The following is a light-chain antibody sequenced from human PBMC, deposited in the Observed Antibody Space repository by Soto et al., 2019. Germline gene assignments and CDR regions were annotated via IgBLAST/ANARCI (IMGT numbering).Light chain of an antibody. CDR2: DAS. CDR3: QQYESN. CDR1: QGISSW. V-gene: IGKV1-5*01. J-gene: IGKJ4*01. Sequence: IQITPPPXFVSASVGXXXXXTCRASQGISSWLAWYQQKPGKAPKLLIYDASILNTGVPSRFSGSGYGTEFTLTINSLQPDDFATYYCQQYESNFGGGTKVDI.